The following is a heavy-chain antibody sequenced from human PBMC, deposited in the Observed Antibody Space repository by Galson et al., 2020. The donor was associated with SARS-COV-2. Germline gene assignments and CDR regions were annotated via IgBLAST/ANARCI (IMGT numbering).Heavy chain of an antibody. V-gene: IGHV3-23*01. CDR3: AKLLAYCGGDCYSLAFDI. D-gene: IGHD2-21*02. Sequence: GGSLRLSCAASGFTFSSYAMSWVRQAPGKGLEWVSAISCSGGSTYYADSVKGRFTISRDNSKNSLNLQMNSLRAEDTAVYYCAKLLAYCGGDCYSLAFDIWGQGTMVTVSS. J-gene: IGHJ3*02. CDR1: GFTFSSYA. CDR2: ISCSGGST.